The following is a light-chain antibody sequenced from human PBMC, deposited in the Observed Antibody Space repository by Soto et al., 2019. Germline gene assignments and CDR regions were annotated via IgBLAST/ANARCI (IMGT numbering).Light chain of an antibody. CDR2: DAS. J-gene: IGKJ1*01. V-gene: IGKV1-5*01. Sequence: DIQMTQSPSTLSASVGDRVTITCRASQSISNWLAWYQQSPGKAPKLLIYDASTLVSGVPSRFSGNGSPTEFTLTIRSLHPDDLSTYYCQQYDSYSPTFGEGTKVDIK. CDR3: QQYDSYSPT. CDR1: QSISNW.